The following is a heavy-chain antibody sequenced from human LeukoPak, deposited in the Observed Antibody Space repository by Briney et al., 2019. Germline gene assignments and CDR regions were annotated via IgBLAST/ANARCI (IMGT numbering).Heavy chain of an antibody. CDR2: MNPNSGNT. Sequence: GASVEVSCKASGYTFTSYDINWVRQATGQGLEWMGWMNPNSGNTGYAQKFQGRVTMTRNTSISTAYMELSSLRSEDTAVYYCARGPGLRCSGGSCYYDYWGQGTLVTVSS. D-gene: IGHD2-15*01. CDR1: GYTFTSYD. V-gene: IGHV1-8*01. J-gene: IGHJ4*02. CDR3: ARGPGLRCSGGSCYYDY.